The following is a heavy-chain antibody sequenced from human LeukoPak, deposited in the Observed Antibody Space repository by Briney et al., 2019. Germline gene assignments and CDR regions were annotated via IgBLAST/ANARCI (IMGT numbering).Heavy chain of an antibody. CDR1: GGSISSSSYY. D-gene: IGHD6-6*01. J-gene: IGHJ4*02. V-gene: IGHV4-39*01. CDR3: ARHKISIAALRY. CDR2: IYYSGST. Sequence: KPSETLSLTCTVSGGSISSSSYYWGWIRQPPGKGLEWIGSIYYSGSTYYNPSLKSRVTISVDTSKNQFSLKLSSVTAADTAVYYCARHKISIAALRYWGQGTLVTVSS.